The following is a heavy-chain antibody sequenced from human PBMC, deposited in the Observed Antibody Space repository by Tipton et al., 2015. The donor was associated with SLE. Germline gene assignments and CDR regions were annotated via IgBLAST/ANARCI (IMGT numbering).Heavy chain of an antibody. Sequence: RSLRLSCSTSGFTFSGYAVEWVRQAPGKGLEGGGYIRSKAYGRTSEYAASVKGRFTISRDNSKNTLYLQMNSLRDEDTAGYYCSNDGIDVMGVYYGVDVWGQGTTVTVSS. D-gene: IGHD1-1*01. CDR3: SNDGIDVMGVYYGVDV. J-gene: IGHJ6*02. CDR1: GFTFSGYA. CDR2: IRSKAYGRTS. V-gene: IGHV3-49*04.